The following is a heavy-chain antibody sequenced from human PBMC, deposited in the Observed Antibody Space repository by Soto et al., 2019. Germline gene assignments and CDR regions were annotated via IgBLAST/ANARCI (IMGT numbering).Heavy chain of an antibody. D-gene: IGHD2-15*01. CDR2: IFHSGNA. J-gene: IGHJ4*01. V-gene: IGHV4-59*01. CDR3: ARAHAPTLPFDY. CDR1: VGSIRNVY. Sequence: PSETLSLTCTVSVGSIRNVYWSWIRQAPGKGLEWIGFIFHSGNAKYNPSLKSRVTISVDTSKNQFSLSLDSVTAADTAVYFCARAHAPTLPFDYWGQGTLVTVSS.